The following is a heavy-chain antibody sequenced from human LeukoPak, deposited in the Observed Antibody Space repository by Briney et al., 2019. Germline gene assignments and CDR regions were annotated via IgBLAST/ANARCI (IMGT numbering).Heavy chain of an antibody. J-gene: IGHJ4*02. Sequence: PGGSLRLSCAASGFSVSSNYMNWVCQAPGMGLEWVSAIYTGGTTYYADSVKGRFTISRDNSKNTLYLQMNSLRAEDSAVYFCARDKLGSGYSSDFDCWGQGTLVTVSS. CDR1: GFSVSSNY. D-gene: IGHD6-19*01. V-gene: IGHV3-66*02. CDR2: IYTGGTT. CDR3: ARDKLGSGYSSDFDC.